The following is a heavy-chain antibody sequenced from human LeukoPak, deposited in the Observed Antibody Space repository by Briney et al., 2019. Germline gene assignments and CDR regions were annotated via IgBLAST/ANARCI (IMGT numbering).Heavy chain of an antibody. V-gene: IGHV3-15*01. J-gene: IGHJ4*02. CDR3: TIAGYYDSSGYYQTFDY. CDR2: IKSKTDGGTT. D-gene: IGHD3-22*01. Sequence: PGGSLRLSCAASGFTFSNAWMSWVRQAPGKGLEWVGRIKSKTDGGTTDYAAPVKGRFTISRDDSKNPLYLQMNSLKTEDTAVYYCTIAGYYDSSGYYQTFDYWGQGTLVTVPS. CDR1: GFTFSNAW.